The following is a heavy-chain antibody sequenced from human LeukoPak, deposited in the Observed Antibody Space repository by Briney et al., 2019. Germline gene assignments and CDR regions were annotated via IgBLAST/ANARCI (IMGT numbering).Heavy chain of an antibody. V-gene: IGHV1-8*03. J-gene: IGHJ5*02. CDR3: ARDYGYYDFWSGYSWFDP. CDR1: GYTFTSYG. CDR2: MNPNSGNT. Sequence: ASVKVSCKASGYTFTSYGISWVRQAPGQGLEWMGWMNPNSGNTGYAQKFQGRVTITRNTSISTAYMELSSLRSEDTAVYYCARDYGYYDFWSGYSWFDPWGQGTLVTVSS. D-gene: IGHD3-3*01.